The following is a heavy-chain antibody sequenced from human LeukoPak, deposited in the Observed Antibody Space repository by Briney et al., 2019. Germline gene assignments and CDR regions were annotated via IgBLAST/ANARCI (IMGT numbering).Heavy chain of an antibody. Sequence: SVTVSCTASGGTFSSYAISWVRHAPGQGLEWMGGIIPIFGTANYAQKFQGRVTITADESTSTAYMELSSLRSEDTAVYYCARDPYLDRVPAAMGDYYYGMDVWGQGTTVTVSS. J-gene: IGHJ6*02. CDR3: ARDPYLDRVPAAMGDYYYGMDV. D-gene: IGHD2-2*01. V-gene: IGHV1-69*13. CDR1: GGTFSSYA. CDR2: IIPIFGTA.